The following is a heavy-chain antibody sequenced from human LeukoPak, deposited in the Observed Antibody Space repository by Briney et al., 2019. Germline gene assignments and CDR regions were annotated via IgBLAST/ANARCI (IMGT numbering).Heavy chain of an antibody. V-gene: IGHV4-59*01. J-gene: IGHJ4*02. CDR2: IYYPGYP. Sequence: GSLRLSCAASGFTFSSYGMSWVRQAPGKGLEWIGYIYYPGYPNYNPSLKSRVTIAVETSKSQFSLNLRSVTTADTAVYFCAGTKLGYCTTTGCPLESWGQGTLVAVSS. CDR3: AGTKLGYCTTTGCPLES. D-gene: IGHD2-2*01. CDR1: GFTFSSYG.